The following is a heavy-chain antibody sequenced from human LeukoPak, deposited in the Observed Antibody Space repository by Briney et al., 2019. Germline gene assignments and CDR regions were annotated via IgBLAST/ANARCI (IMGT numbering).Heavy chain of an antibody. CDR2: ISCYNGDT. D-gene: IGHD6-19*01. CDR3: ARDPTNTSGRYAYFDS. CDR1: GYTFTHHG. V-gene: IGHV1-18*01. J-gene: IGHJ4*02. Sequence: APVKVSCKASGYTFTHHGISWVRQAPGQGLEWMAWISCYNGDTHYAQKFQGRVTLTTDTSTSTAYMELRSLRSDDTAVYYCARDPTNTSGRYAYFDSWGQGTLVTVSS.